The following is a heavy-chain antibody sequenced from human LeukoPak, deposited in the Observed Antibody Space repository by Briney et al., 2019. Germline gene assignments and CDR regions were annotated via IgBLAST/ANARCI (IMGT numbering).Heavy chain of an antibody. CDR1: GYTFTSYA. J-gene: IGHJ6*02. CDR3: ARGGFGELLSPVDV. V-gene: IGHV1-3*01. CDR2: INAGNGNT. D-gene: IGHD3-10*01. Sequence: ASVKVSRKASGYTFTSYAMHWVRQAPGQRLEWMGWINAGNGNTKYSQKFQGRVTITRDTPASTAYMELSSLRSEDTAAYYCARGGFGELLSPVDVWGQGTTVTVSS.